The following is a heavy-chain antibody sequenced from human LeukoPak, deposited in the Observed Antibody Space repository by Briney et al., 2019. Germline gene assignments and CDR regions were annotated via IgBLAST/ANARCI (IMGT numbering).Heavy chain of an antibody. CDR3: ARDNVGYDAFDI. CDR2: MNPNSGNT. Sequence: ASVKVSCKASGYTFTSYDINWVRQATGQGLEWMGWMNPNSGNTGYAQKFQGRVTMTRNTSISTAYMELSSLRSEGTAVYYCARDNVGYDAFDIWGQGTMVTVSS. CDR1: GYTFTSYD. J-gene: IGHJ3*02. V-gene: IGHV1-8*01. D-gene: IGHD1-14*01.